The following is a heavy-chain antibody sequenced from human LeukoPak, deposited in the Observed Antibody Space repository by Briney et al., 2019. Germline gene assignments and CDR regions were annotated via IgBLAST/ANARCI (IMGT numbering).Heavy chain of an antibody. Sequence: SSETLSLTCTVSGGSISSSSYYWGWIRQPPGKGLEWIGSIYYSGSTYYNPSLKSRVTISVDNSKNQFSLKLSSVTAADTAVYYCARQTDVVAATSGGRSRSYYFDYWGQGTLVTVSS. CDR1: GGSISSSSYY. CDR3: ARQTDVVAATSGGRSRSYYFDY. CDR2: IYYSGST. J-gene: IGHJ4*02. V-gene: IGHV4-39*01. D-gene: IGHD2-15*01.